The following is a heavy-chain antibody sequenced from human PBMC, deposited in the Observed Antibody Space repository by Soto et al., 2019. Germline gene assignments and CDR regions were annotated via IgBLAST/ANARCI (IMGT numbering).Heavy chain of an antibody. Sequence: QVQLQQWGAGLLKPSETLSLTCAVYGGSFSGYYWSWIRQPPGKGLEWIGEINHSGSTNYNPSLKSRVTISVDTSKNQFSLTLSSVTAADTAVYYCARGGYSYGSGRYYFDYWGQGTLVTVSS. CDR2: INHSGST. D-gene: IGHD5-18*01. CDR1: GGSFSGYY. J-gene: IGHJ4*02. CDR3: ARGGYSYGSGRYYFDY. V-gene: IGHV4-34*01.